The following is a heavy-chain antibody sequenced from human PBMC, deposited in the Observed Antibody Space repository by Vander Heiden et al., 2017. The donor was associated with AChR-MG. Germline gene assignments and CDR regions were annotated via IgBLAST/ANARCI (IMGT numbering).Heavy chain of an antibody. J-gene: IGHJ4*02. CDR1: GFTFSSYG. D-gene: IGHD3-9*01. CDR2: ISYDGSNK. CDR3: AKDLLIPDY. Sequence: QVQLVESGGGVVQPGRSLRLPCAASGFTFSSYGMHWVRQAPGKGLEGVAVISYDGSNKYYADSVKGRFTISRDNSKNTLYLQMNSLRAEDTAVYYCAKDLLIPDYWGQGTLVTVSS. V-gene: IGHV3-30*18.